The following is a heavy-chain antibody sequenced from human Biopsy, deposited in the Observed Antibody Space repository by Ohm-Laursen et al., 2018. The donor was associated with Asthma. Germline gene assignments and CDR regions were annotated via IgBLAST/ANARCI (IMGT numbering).Heavy chain of an antibody. CDR3: ARKAGSCISRTCYSLDF. J-gene: IGHJ4*02. CDR1: GGTFNTYV. V-gene: IGHV1-69*01. CDR2: INFVFGTT. Sequence: GSSVKVSCKSLGGTFNTYVIGWVRQAPGQGLEWMGGINFVFGTTTYPQKFQDRVTITAGDSTSTVYMELSSLRSEDTAVYYCARKAGSCISRTCYSLDFWGQGTLVTVSS. D-gene: IGHD2-2*01.